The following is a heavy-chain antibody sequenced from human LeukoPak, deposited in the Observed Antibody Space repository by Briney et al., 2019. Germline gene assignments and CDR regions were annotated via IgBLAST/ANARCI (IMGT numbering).Heavy chain of an antibody. Sequence: SETLSLTCTVSGGSISSYYWSWVRQPPGKGLEWIGYIYCSGSTNYNPSLKSRVTISVDTSKNQFSLKLSSVTAADTAVYYCARESRGYADYWGQGTLVTVSS. CDR1: GGSISSYY. J-gene: IGHJ4*02. D-gene: IGHD3-3*01. V-gene: IGHV4-59*01. CDR3: ARESRGYADY. CDR2: IYCSGST.